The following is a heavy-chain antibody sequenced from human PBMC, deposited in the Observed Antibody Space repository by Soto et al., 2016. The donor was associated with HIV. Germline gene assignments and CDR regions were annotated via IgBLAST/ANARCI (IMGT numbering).Heavy chain of an antibody. D-gene: IGHD3-22*01. CDR1: GFTFSSYW. Sequence: EVQVVESGGGLVQPGGSLRLSCAASGFTFSSYWMHWVRQAPGKGLVWVSRINSDGSTTNYADSVKGRFTISRDNAKNTLYLQMNSLRAEDTAVYYCASSALRPHYYDSSGYLSYWGQGTLVTVSS. CDR3: ASSALRPHYYDSSGYLSY. CDR2: INSDGSTT. V-gene: IGHV3-74*01. J-gene: IGHJ4*02.